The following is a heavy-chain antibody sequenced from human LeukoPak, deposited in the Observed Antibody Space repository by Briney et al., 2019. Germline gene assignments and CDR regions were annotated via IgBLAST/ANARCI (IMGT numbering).Heavy chain of an antibody. D-gene: IGHD6-19*01. CDR1: GGTFSSYA. V-gene: IGHV1-2*02. CDR3: ARGRGSRYWFDP. J-gene: IGHJ5*02. Sequence: ASVKVSCKASGGTFSSYAISWVRQAPGQGLEWMGWINPNSGGTNYAQKFQGRVTMTRDTSISTAYMELSRLRSDDTAVYYCARGRGSRYWFDPWGQGTLVTVSS. CDR2: INPNSGGT.